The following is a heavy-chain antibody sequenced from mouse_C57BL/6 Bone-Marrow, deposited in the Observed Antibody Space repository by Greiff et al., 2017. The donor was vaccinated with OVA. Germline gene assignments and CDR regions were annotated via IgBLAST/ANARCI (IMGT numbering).Heavy chain of an antibody. V-gene: IGHV1-15*01. CDR3: TRKEIYYYGSSDWYFDV. D-gene: IGHD1-1*01. J-gene: IGHJ1*03. CDR2: IDPETGGT. CDR1: GYTFTDYE. Sequence: VKLMESGAELVRPGASVTLSCKASGYTFTDYEMHWVKQTPVHGLEWIGAIDPETGGTAYNQKFRGKAILTADKSSSTAYMELRSLTSEDSAVYYRTRKEIYYYGSSDWYFDVWGTGTTVTVSS.